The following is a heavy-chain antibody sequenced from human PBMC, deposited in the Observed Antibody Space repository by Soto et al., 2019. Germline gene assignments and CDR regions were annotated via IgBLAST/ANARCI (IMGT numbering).Heavy chain of an antibody. Sequence: QVQLQESGPGLVKPSQTLSLTCTVSGGSISSGGYYWSWIRQHPGKGLEWIGYIYYSGSTYYNPSLTSRVTISVDTSKYQCSLKLSSVTAADTAVYYCARAELLWFGELSWFDPWGQGTLVTVSS. J-gene: IGHJ5*02. CDR3: ARAELLWFGELSWFDP. D-gene: IGHD3-10*01. V-gene: IGHV4-31*03. CDR2: IYYSGST. CDR1: GGSISSGGYY.